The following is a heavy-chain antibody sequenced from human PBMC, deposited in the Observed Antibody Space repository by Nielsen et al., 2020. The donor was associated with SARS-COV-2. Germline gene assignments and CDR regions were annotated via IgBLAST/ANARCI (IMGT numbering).Heavy chain of an antibody. D-gene: IGHD3-16*02. CDR2: IDPSDSYT. CDR3: ARIWGSYPPAD. V-gene: IGHV5-10-1*01. J-gene: IGHJ4*02. Sequence: GESLKISCKGSGYSFTSYWISWVRQMPGKGLEWMGRIDPSDSYTDYSPSFQGHVTISADKSIGTAYLQWSSLKASDTAMYYCARIWGSYPPADWGQGTLVTVSS. CDR1: GYSFTSYW.